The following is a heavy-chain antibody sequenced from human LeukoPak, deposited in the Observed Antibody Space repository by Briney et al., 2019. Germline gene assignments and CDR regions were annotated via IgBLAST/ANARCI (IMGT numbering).Heavy chain of an antibody. CDR3: ARVDYGSGSYYIGNYNNYYYYYMDV. Sequence: SETLSLTCTVSGGSISSYYWSWIRQPPGKGLEWIGYIYYSGSTNYNPSLRSRVTISVDTSKNQFSLKLSSVTAADTAVYYCARVDYGSGSYYIGNYNNYYYYYMDVWGKGTTVTISS. CDR2: IYYSGST. J-gene: IGHJ6*03. D-gene: IGHD3-10*01. V-gene: IGHV4-59*01. CDR1: GGSISSYY.